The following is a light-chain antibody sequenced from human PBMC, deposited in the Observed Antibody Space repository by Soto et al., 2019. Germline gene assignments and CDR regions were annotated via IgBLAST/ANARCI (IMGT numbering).Light chain of an antibody. CDR3: QQDGSSGT. CDR1: QSVSSSY. V-gene: IGKV3D-7*01. CDR2: GAS. J-gene: IGKJ5*01. Sequence: PWERVTLSCRASQSVSSSYLTWYQEKPGKAPRLLNYGASTRATGIPARFSGSGSGTDFTLTISSLQPEDLAVYYCQQDGSSGTFGQGTRLEIK.